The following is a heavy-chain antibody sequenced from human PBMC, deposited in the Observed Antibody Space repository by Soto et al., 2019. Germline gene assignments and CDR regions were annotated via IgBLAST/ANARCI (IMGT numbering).Heavy chain of an antibody. Sequence: GESLKISCKGSGYSFTSYWIGWVRQMPGKGLEWMGIIYPGDSDTRYSPSFQGQVTISADKSICTAYLRWSSLKASDTAMYYCARHGTTVTTLDYYDGMDVWGQGTTVTVSS. CDR2: IYPGDSDT. V-gene: IGHV5-51*01. J-gene: IGHJ6*02. CDR3: ARHGTTVTTLDYYDGMDV. D-gene: IGHD4-17*01. CDR1: GYSFTSYW.